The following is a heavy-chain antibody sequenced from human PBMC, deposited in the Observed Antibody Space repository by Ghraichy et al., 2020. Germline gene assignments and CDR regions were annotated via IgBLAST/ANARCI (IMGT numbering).Heavy chain of an antibody. V-gene: IGHV3-30*02. CDR1: GFTFSNYG. CDR2: VRHDGTKE. J-gene: IGHJ4*02. D-gene: IGHD2/OR15-2a*01. Sequence: GESLNISCGASGFTFSNYGMHWVRQAPGKGLEWVAFVRHDGTKEYYADSVKGRFIISRDNSNNTLFLQMNSLRAEDTAVFFCARSDYFLDSWGQGTLVIVSS. CDR3: ARSDYFLDS.